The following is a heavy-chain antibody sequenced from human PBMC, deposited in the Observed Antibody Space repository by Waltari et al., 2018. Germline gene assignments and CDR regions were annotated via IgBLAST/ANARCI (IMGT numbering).Heavy chain of an antibody. V-gene: IGHV3-49*04. CDR2: IRSKAYGETT. J-gene: IGHJ5*02. CDR1: GFTFVDYS. D-gene: IGHD4-17*01. Sequence: DVQLAESGGGLVQPGRSLRLSCTTSGFTFVDYSMNWVRQAPGQGMEGVGVIRSKAYGETTDYAGSVRGRFTISRDDSKSIAYLQMNSMKPEDTAIYFCARDLMYGEHPLFDRWGQGTLVTVSS. CDR3: ARDLMYGEHPLFDR.